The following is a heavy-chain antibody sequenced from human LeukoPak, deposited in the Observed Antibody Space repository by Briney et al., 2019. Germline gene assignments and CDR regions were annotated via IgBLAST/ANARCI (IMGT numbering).Heavy chain of an antibody. V-gene: IGHV4-30-4*01. J-gene: IGHJ4*02. Sequence: PSETLSLTCTVSGGSISNGAYYWSWIRQSPGKGLEWIGYIHNSGITYYNPSLKSRVTISVDTSKNQFSLKLSSVTAADTAVYYCARHAPAYYDILTGYFPPPPDYWGQGTLVTVSS. D-gene: IGHD3-9*01. CDR3: ARHAPAYYDILTGYFPPPPDY. CDR2: IHNSGIT. CDR1: GGSISNGAYY.